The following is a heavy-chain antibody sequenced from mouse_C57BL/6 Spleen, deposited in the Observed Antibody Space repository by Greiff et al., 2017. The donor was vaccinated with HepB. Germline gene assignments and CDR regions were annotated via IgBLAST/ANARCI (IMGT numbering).Heavy chain of an antibody. CDR1: GYTFTSYW. J-gene: IGHJ2*01. CDR2: IDPSDSYT. V-gene: IGHV1-50*01. Sequence: VKLQQPGAELVKPGASVKLSCKASGYTFTSYWMQWVKQRPGQGLEWIGEIDPSDSYTNYNQKFKGKATLTVDTSSSTAYMQLSSLTSEDSAVYYCARPRQLRPYYFDYWGQGTTLTVSS. CDR3: ARPRQLRPYYFDY. D-gene: IGHD3-2*02.